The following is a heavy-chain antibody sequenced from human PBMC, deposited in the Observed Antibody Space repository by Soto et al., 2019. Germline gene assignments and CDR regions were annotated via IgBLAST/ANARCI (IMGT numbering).Heavy chain of an antibody. V-gene: IGHV4-34*01. CDR1: GGSFSGFY. Sequence: SETLSLTCAVSGGSFSGFYWTWIRQPPGEGLEWIGEINHSGTTNFNPSLRSRLTISLDSSKKHFSLKLTSMTAADAAVYYCARADRTLVTSYGLDVWGQGTTLTVS. J-gene: IGHJ6*02. D-gene: IGHD2-21*02. CDR3: ARADRTLVTSYGLDV. CDR2: INHSGTT.